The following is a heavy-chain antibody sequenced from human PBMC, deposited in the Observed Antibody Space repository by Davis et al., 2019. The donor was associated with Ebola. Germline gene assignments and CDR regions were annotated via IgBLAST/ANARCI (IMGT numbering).Heavy chain of an antibody. CDR1: GGSFSGYY. J-gene: IGHJ4*02. CDR3: ARESEDSSSSLIDY. Sequence: PSETLSLTCAVYGGSFSGYYWSWIRQPPGKGLEWIGEINHSGSTNYNPSLKSRVTISVDTSKNQFSLKLSSVTAADTAVYYCARESEDSSSSLIDYWGQGTLVTVSS. V-gene: IGHV4-34*01. D-gene: IGHD6-6*01. CDR2: INHSGST.